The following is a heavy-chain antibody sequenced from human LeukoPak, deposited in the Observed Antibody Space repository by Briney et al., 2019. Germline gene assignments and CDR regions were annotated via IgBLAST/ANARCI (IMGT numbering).Heavy chain of an antibody. J-gene: IGHJ4*02. V-gene: IGHV3-30-3*01. Sequence: PGGSLRLSCAASGFTFSSYAMHWVRQAPGKGLEWVAVISYDGSNKYYADSVKGRFTISRDNSKNTLYLQMNSLRAEDTAVYYCARDEIVGANYFDYWGQGTLVTVPS. CDR1: GFTFSSYA. CDR3: ARDEIVGANYFDY. CDR2: ISYDGSNK. D-gene: IGHD1-26*01.